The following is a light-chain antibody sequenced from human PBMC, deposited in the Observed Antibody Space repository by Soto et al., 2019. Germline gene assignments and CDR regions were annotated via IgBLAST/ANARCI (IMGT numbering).Light chain of an antibody. CDR2: GAS. Sequence: EIVLTQSPGTVSLSPGERATLSCRASQSVSSNYLAWYQQKPGQAPRLLIYGASSRATAIPARFSGSGSGTDFTLTISRLEPEDFAVYYCPQYGGLPRTFGQANKVEIK. V-gene: IGKV3-20*01. CDR3: PQYGGLPRT. J-gene: IGKJ1*01. CDR1: QSVSSNY.